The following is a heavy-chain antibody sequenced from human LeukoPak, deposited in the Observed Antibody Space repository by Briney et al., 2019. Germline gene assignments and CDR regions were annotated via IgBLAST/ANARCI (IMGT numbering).Heavy chain of an antibody. D-gene: IGHD6-19*01. V-gene: IGHV3-21*01. CDR2: ISSSSSYI. CDR1: GFTFSSYW. Sequence: GGSLRLSCAASGFTFSSYWMSWVRQAPGKGLEWVSSISSSSSYIYYADSVKGRFTISRDNAKNSLYLQMNSLRAEDTAVYYCARDMVPSSGWYDPFDYWGQGTLVTVSS. CDR3: ARDMVPSSGWYDPFDY. J-gene: IGHJ4*02.